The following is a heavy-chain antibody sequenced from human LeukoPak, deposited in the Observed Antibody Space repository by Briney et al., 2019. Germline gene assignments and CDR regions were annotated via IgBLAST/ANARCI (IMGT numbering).Heavy chain of an antibody. CDR2: IIPTFGTA. CDR1: GGTFSSYA. Sequence: ASVKVSCKASGGTFSSYAISWVRQAPGQGLEWMGGIIPTFGTANYAQKFQGRVTITADESTSTAYMELSSLRSEDTAVYYCARSPYLRDAFDIWGQGTMVTVSS. D-gene: IGHD2-2*01. CDR3: ARSPYLRDAFDI. V-gene: IGHV1-69*13. J-gene: IGHJ3*02.